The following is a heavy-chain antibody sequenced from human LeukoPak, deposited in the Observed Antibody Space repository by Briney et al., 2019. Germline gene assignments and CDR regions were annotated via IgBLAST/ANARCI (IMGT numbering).Heavy chain of an antibody. D-gene: IGHD6-13*01. CDR3: ARGSRRAAGALDS. CDR2: IWYDGSNK. CDR1: GFTFSNYG. J-gene: IGHJ4*02. Sequence: PGGSLRLSCAASGFTFSNYGMHWVRQAPGKGLEWVAVIWYDGSNKYYADSVKGRFTISRDNSKNTLYLLMNSLRADDTAVYYCARGSRRAAGALDSWGQGTLVTVSS. V-gene: IGHV3-33*08.